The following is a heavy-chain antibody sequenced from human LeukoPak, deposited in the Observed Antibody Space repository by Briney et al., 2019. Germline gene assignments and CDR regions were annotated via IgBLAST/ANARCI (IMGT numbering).Heavy chain of an antibody. CDR1: GGSISNYY. CDR2: IYPNGIT. Sequence: PSETLSLTCTVSGGSISNYYWSWIRQTAGKRLEWIGRIYPNGITDYNPSLKSRVTMSEDTSNNHISLKLNSVTAADTGVYYCARGDYDILTGHYDYWGPGALVIVSP. V-gene: IGHV4-4*07. D-gene: IGHD3-9*01. J-gene: IGHJ4*02. CDR3: ARGDYDILTGHYDY.